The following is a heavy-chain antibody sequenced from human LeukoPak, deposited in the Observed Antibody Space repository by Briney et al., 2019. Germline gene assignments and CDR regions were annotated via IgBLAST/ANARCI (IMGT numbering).Heavy chain of an antibody. V-gene: IGHV3-48*03. CDR3: ARAGYDILTGYSSYYYGMDV. CDR2: ISSSGSTI. J-gene: IGHJ6*04. D-gene: IGHD3-9*01. Sequence: GGSLRLSCAASGFTFSSYEMNWVRQAPGKGLEWASYISSSGSTIYYADSVKGRFTISRDNAKNSLYLQMNSLRAEDTAVYYCARAGYDILTGYSSYYYGMDVWGKGTTVTVSS. CDR1: GFTFSSYE.